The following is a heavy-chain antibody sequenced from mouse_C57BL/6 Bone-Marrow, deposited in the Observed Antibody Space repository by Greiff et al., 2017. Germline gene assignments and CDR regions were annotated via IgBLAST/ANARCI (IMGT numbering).Heavy chain of an antibody. CDR3: TRALIYDCTNY. CDR2: IDPEDGET. D-gene: IGHD2-12*01. V-gene: IGHV14-2*01. CDR1: GFNINAYY. Sequence: VQLQQSGAELVKPGASVTLSCTASGFNINAYYIHWVKQRTEQGLEWIGRIDPEDGETKYAPKFQDKATITADTYSNTAYLQLSSLTSEDTAVYYCTRALIYDCTNYWGQGTTLTVSS. J-gene: IGHJ2*01.